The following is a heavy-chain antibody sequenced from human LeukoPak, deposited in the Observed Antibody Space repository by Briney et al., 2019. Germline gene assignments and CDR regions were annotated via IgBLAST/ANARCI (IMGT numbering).Heavy chain of an antibody. CDR3: ARGPSTGGSYKHAFDI. V-gene: IGHV4-61*02. Sequence: PSETLSLTCTVSGGSISSGDYYWSWIRQPPGKGLEWIGRIYTSGSTNYNPSLKSRVTMSVDTSKNQFSLKLSSVTAADTAVYYCARGPSTGGSYKHAFDIWGQGTMVTVSS. J-gene: IGHJ3*02. CDR1: GGSISSGDYY. CDR2: IYTSGST. D-gene: IGHD1-26*01.